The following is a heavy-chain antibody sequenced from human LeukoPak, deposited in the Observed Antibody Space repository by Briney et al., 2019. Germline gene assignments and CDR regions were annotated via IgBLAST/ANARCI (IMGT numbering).Heavy chain of an antibody. CDR3: ARQQWLDGAYYFDY. J-gene: IGHJ4*02. CDR2: ISTSSSYI. D-gene: IGHD6-19*01. Sequence: GGSLRLSCAASGFTFSSYSMSWVRQAPGKGLEWVSFISTSSSYIYYADSVRGRFTISRDNAKNSLYLQMNSLRAEDTAVYCCARQQWLDGAYYFDYWGQGTLVTVSS. V-gene: IGHV3-21*01. CDR1: GFTFSSYS.